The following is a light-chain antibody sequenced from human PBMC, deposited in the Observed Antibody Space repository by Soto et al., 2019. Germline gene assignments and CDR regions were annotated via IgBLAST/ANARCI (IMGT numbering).Light chain of an antibody. CDR2: SNI. Sequence: QPVLTQPPSASGTPGQRVTISCSGSSSNIGSNTVNWYQQLPGTAPKLLIYSNIQRPSGVPDRFSGSKSGTSASLAISGLQSEDEADYYCAAWDDSLNGWVFGGGTQLTVL. CDR3: AAWDDSLNGWV. J-gene: IGLJ3*02. V-gene: IGLV1-44*01. CDR1: SSNIGSNT.